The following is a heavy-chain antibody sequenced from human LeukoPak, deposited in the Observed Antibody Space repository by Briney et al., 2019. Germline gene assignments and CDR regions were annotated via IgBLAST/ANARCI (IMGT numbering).Heavy chain of an antibody. D-gene: IGHD3-3*01. CDR1: GFTFSSYA. CDR2: ISGSGGST. V-gene: IGHV3-23*01. CDR3: AKHPLRITIFGVVPPDY. J-gene: IGHJ4*02. Sequence: GGSLRLSCAASGFTFSSYAMSWVRQAPGKGLEWVSAISGSGGSTYYADSVKGRFTISRDNSKNTLYLQMNSLRAEDTVVYYCAKHPLRITIFGVVPPDYWGQGTLVTISS.